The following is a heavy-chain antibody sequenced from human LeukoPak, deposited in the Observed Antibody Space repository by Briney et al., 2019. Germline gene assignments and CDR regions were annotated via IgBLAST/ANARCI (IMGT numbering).Heavy chain of an antibody. CDR2: INAGNGNT. CDR3: ARDADSSGYYYYYGMDV. CDR1: GGTFSSYA. J-gene: IGHJ6*02. D-gene: IGHD3-22*01. Sequence: GASVKVSCKASGGTFSSYAISWVRQAPGQGLEWMGWINAGNGNTKYSQKFQGRVTITRDTSASTAYMELSSLRSKDTAVYYCARDADSSGYYYYYGMDVWGQGTTVTVSS. V-gene: IGHV1-3*01.